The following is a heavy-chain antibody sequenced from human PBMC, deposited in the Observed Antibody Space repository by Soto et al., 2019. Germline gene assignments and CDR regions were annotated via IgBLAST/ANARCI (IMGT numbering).Heavy chain of an antibody. D-gene: IGHD4-17*01. CDR3: ARQGRYYGDYVDHYYYYYGMDV. CDR1: GYTFTSYG. Sequence: ASVKVSCKASGYTFTSYGISWVRQAPGQGLEWMGWISAYNGNTNYAQKLQGRVTMTTDTSTSTAYMELRSLRSDDTAVYYCARQGRYYGDYVDHYYYYYGMDVWGQGTTVTVS. V-gene: IGHV1-18*01. J-gene: IGHJ6*02. CDR2: ISAYNGNT.